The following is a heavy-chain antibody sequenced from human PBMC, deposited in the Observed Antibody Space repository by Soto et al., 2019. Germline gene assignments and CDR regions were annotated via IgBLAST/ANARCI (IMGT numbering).Heavy chain of an antibody. Sequence: QVQLVQSGTEVKKPGAPVTISCKASGYIFTSYYMHWLRQAPGQGLEWVGIMNPNGGTPTYAQKFQGRFTLTGDTSTNTVYMEVSSLRSEDTAVYYCARGGTTVDDFWSGHLYWGQGTLVTVSS. CDR3: ARGGTTVDDFWSGHLY. CDR1: GYIFTSYY. D-gene: IGHD3-3*01. J-gene: IGHJ4*02. V-gene: IGHV1-46*03. CDR2: MNPNGGTP.